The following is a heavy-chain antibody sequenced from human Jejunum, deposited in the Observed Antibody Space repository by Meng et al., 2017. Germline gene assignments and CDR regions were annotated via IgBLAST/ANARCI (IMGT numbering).Heavy chain of an antibody. CDR1: GFTFSHYA. V-gene: IGHV3-23*01. CDR2: MSGDGTTS. J-gene: IGHJ4*02. D-gene: IGHD6-19*01. CDR3: AKKRGDTGWSGLSFDC. Sequence: GESLKISCAASGFTFSHYAMTWVRQAPGKGLEWVSAMSGDGTTSHYADSVRGRFTISRDNSKNTLYLQMNTLRAEDTAVYYCAKKRGDTGWSGLSFDCWGQGMLVTVSS.